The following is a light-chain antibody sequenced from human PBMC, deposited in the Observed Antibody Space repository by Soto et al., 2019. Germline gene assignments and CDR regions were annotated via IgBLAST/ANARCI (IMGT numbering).Light chain of an antibody. CDR1: SSNIGSNT. CDR3: AEWDDSLNGLV. J-gene: IGLJ1*01. V-gene: IGLV1-44*01. Sequence: QSVLTQPPSASGTPGQRVTISCSGSSSNIGSNTVNWYQQLPGTAPKRLIYNNNQRPSGVPDRFSGSKSGTSASLAISGLQSEDEADYYCAEWDDSLNGLVFGTGTKVTVL. CDR2: NNN.